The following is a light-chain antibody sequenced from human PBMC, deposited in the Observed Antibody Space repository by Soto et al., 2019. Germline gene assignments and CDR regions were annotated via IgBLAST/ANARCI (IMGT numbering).Light chain of an antibody. CDR2: AAS. J-gene: IGKJ1*01. V-gene: IGKV1-17*01. Sequence: IQMTQSPSSLSAPVGDRLSITCRASQVITNDLGWYQQKPGKAPKRLIYAASTLQSGVPSRFSGSGSGTEFTLTISSLQPEDVATYYCVQLNTYPWTFGQGNKGDIK. CDR3: VQLNTYPWT. CDR1: QVITND.